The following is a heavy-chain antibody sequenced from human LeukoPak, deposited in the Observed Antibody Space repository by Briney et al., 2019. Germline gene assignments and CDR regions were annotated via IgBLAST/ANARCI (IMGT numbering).Heavy chain of an antibody. CDR3: ARSHDYGDQSPGY. D-gene: IGHD4-17*01. CDR1: GGTFSSYA. CDR2: IIPILGIA. J-gene: IGHJ4*02. V-gene: IGHV1-69*04. Sequence: SVKVSCKASGGTFSSYAISWVRQAPGQGLEWMGRIIPILGIANYAQKFQGRVTITADKSTSTAYMELSSLRSEDTAVYYCARSHDYGDQSPGYWGQGTLVTVPS.